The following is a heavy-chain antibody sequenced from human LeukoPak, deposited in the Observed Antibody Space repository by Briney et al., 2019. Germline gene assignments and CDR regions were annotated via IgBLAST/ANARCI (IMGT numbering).Heavy chain of an antibody. D-gene: IGHD3-3*01. CDR3: ARGAYYDFWSGYRLYYYGMDV. V-gene: IGHV4-34*01. CDR2: INHSGST. CDR1: GGSFSGYY. Sequence: PSETLSLTCAVYGGSFSGYYWSWIRQPPGKGLEWIWEINHSGSTNYNPSLKSRVTISVDTSKNQFSLKLSSVTAADTAVYYCARGAYYDFWSGYRLYYYGMDVWGQGTTVTVSS. J-gene: IGHJ6*02.